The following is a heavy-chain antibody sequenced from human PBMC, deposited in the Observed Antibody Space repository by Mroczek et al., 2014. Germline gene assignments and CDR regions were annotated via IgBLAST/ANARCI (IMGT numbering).Heavy chain of an antibody. J-gene: IGHJ4*02. V-gene: IGHV4-4*07. CDR1: GGSISSYY. Sequence: QVQLQESGPGLVKPSETLSLTCTVSGGSISSYYWSWIRQPAGKGLEWIGRIYTSGSTNYNPSLKSRVTMSVDTSKNQFSLKLSSVTAADAAVYYCARDTYYYDSSGYFDYWGQGTLVTVSS. D-gene: IGHD3-22*01. CDR3: ARDTYYYDSSGYFDY. CDR2: IYTSGST.